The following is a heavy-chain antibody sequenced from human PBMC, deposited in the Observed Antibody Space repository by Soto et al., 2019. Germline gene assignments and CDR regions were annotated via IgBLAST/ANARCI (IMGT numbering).Heavy chain of an antibody. J-gene: IGHJ6*02. V-gene: IGHV4-30-4*01. CDR3: ATVGAAGGFYYYYGMDV. CDR1: GGSISSGDYY. Sequence: QVQLQESGPGLVKPSQTLSLTCTVSGGSISSGDYYWSWIRQPPGKGLEWIGYIYYSGSTYYNPSLKRRVTISVDTSKKQFSLKLSSVTAADTAVYYCATVGAAGGFYYYYGMDVWGQGTTVTVSS. D-gene: IGHD6-13*01. CDR2: IYYSGST.